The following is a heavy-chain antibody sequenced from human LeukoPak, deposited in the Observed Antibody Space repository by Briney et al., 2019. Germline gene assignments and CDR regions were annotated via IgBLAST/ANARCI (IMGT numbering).Heavy chain of an antibody. CDR3: ARRQRFNLWSGNYYYGMDV. Sequence: SETLSLTCAVYGVSFSGYYWSWIRQPPGKGLEWIGEINHSGSTNYNPSLKSRVTISVDTSKNQFSLKLSSVTAADTAVYYCARRQRFNLWSGNYYYGMDVWGQGTTVTVSS. J-gene: IGHJ6*02. V-gene: IGHV4-34*01. CDR1: GVSFSGYY. CDR2: INHSGST. D-gene: IGHD3-3*01.